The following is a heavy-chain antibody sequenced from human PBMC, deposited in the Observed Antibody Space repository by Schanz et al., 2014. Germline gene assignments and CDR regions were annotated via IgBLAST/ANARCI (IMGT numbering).Heavy chain of an antibody. V-gene: IGHV3-23*04. Sequence: EVHLVESGGGLVQPGGSLRLSCTASGFSFGNYGMSWVRQAPGKGLEWVSGFDAHDGRAYYADSAKGRFTISRDNSKCTLYVELSSLRAEDTDGYNCEKTRSPGGSHAIGNWGRGTLVTVSS. CDR2: FDAHDGRA. J-gene: IGHJ4*02. CDR1: GFSFGNYG. D-gene: IGHD1-26*01. CDR3: EKTRSPGGSHAIGN.